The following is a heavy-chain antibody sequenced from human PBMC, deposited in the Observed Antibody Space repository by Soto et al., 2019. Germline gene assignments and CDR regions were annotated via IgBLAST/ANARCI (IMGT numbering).Heavy chain of an antibody. J-gene: IGHJ5*02. D-gene: IGHD6-13*01. V-gene: IGHV3-30-3*01. CDR1: GFTFSNYA. CDR2: TSYDESNK. Sequence: QVQLVESGGGVVQPGRSLRLSCAASGFTFSNYAMHWVRQAPGKGLAWVAVTSYDESNKYYADSVKGRFTISRDNSKNTLYLQMNSLRAEDTAVYSCARDWRGGSSWSFDPWGQGTLVTVSS. CDR3: ARDWRGGSSWSFDP.